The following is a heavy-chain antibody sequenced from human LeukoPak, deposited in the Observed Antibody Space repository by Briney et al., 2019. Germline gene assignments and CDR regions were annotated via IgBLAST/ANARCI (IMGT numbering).Heavy chain of an antibody. CDR2: TSSGSTII. V-gene: IGHV3-48*01. CDR3: AKVPRQHDNWFDP. Sequence: GGSLRLSCAASGFTFSSRSMNWVRQAPGKGLEWVSYTSSGSTIIHYADSVKGRFTTSRDDAKNSLYLQMNSLRAEDTAVYYCAKVPRQHDNWFDPWGQGTLVTVSS. J-gene: IGHJ5*02. D-gene: IGHD6-13*01. CDR1: GFTFSSRS.